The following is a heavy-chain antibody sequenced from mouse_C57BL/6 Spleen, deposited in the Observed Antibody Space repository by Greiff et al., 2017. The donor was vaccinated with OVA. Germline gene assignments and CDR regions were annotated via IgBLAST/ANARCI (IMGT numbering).Heavy chain of an antibody. V-gene: IGHV1-80*01. Sequence: VQLQESGAELVKPGASVKISCKASGYAFNSYWMNWVKQRPGKGLEWIGQIYPGDGDTNYNGKFKGKATLTADKSSSTAYMQLGSLTSEDSAVYFCARGEAYSYAMDYWGQGTSVTVSS. D-gene: IGHD2-10*01. J-gene: IGHJ4*01. CDR3: ARGEAYSYAMDY. CDR2: IYPGDGDT. CDR1: GYAFNSYW.